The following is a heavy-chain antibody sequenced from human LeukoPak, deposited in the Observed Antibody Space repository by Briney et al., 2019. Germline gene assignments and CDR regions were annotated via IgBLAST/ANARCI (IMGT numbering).Heavy chain of an antibody. CDR1: GFTFSSYA. Sequence: GGSLRLSCAASGFTFSSYAMHWVRQAPGKGLEWVAVISYDGSNKYYADSVKGRFTISRDNSKNTLYLQMNSLRAEDTAVYYCARDRDSSGSWEVNFDHWGQGTLVAVSS. D-gene: IGHD6-13*01. J-gene: IGHJ4*02. CDR3: ARDRDSSGSWEVNFDH. CDR2: ISYDGSNK. V-gene: IGHV3-30-3*01.